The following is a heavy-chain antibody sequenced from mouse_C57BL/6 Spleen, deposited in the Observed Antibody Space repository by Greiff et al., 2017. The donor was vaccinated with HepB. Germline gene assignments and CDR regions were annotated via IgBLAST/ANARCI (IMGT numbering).Heavy chain of an antibody. CDR3: ARDNEGDAMDY. V-gene: IGHV5-4*01. Sequence: EVHLVESGGGLVKPGGSLKLSCAASGFTFSSYAMSWVRQTPEKRLEWVATISDGGSYTYYPDNVKGRFTISRDNAKNNLYLQMSHLKSEDTAMYYCARDNEGDAMDYWGQGTSVTVSS. J-gene: IGHJ4*01. CDR1: GFTFSSYA. CDR2: ISDGGSYT.